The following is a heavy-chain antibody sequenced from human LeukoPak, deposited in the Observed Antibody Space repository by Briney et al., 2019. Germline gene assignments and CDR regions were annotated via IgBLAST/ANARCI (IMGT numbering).Heavy chain of an antibody. CDR3: ARDGLRTYYYGSGSYPPSY. CDR1: GYTFTSYA. D-gene: IGHD3-10*01. Sequence: EASVKVSCKASGYTFTSYAMHWVRQAPGQRLEWMGWINAGNGNTKYSQKFQGRVTITRDTSASTAYMELSSLRSEDTAVYYCARDGLRTYYYGSGSYPPSYWGQGTLVTVSS. CDR2: INAGNGNT. V-gene: IGHV1-3*01. J-gene: IGHJ4*02.